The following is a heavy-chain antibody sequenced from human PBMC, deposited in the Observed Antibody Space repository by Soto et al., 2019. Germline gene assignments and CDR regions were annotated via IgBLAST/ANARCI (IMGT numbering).Heavy chain of an antibody. CDR1: GGSISSSSYY. J-gene: IGHJ4*02. V-gene: IGHV3-23*01. CDR2: ISPNGDAT. CDR3: AKETVFTAVEDK. D-gene: IGHD3-10*02. Sequence: PSETLSLTCTVSGGSISSSSYYWGWIRQPPGKGLEWVSAISPNGDATYYADSVKGRFTISRDNSRNTLYLQMNSLKADDTAVYYCAKETVFTAVEDKWGQGTLVTVSS.